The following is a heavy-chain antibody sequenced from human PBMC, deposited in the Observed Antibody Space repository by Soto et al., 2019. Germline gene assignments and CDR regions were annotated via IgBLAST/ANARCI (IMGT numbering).Heavy chain of an antibody. CDR3: GSRNSGGNWFDL. CDR1: GGSVTSGTYF. CDR2: ISYSGNT. V-gene: IGHV4-61*01. Sequence: PSETLSLTCTVSGGSVTSGTYFWNWVRQPPGKGLEWIGYISYSGNTDYNPSLKSRATISVDTSKTQFSLKLTSLTAADTAVYYCGSRNSGGNWFDLWGPGTLVTVSS. D-gene: IGHD4-17*01. J-gene: IGHJ5*02.